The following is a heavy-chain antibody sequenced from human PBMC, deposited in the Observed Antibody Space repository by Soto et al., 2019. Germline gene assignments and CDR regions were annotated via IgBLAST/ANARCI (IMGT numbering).Heavy chain of an antibody. D-gene: IGHD3-3*01. CDR2: ISAYNGNT. V-gene: IGHV1-18*04. Sequence: GASVKVSCKASGYTFTSYGISWVRQAPGQGLEWMGWISAYNGNTNYAQKLQGRVTMTTDTSTSTAYMELRSLRSDATAVYYCARVGVITIFGVVITSRGMDVWGQGTTVTVSS. J-gene: IGHJ6*02. CDR3: ARVGVITIFGVVITSRGMDV. CDR1: GYTFTSYG.